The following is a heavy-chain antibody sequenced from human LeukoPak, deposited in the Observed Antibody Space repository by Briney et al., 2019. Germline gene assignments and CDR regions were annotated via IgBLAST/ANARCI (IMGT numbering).Heavy chain of an antibody. Sequence: GGSLRLSCAASGFRFSDYYMSWIRQGPGKGLEWISYISSPGSTTFYVDSVKGRFTISRDNAKNSLFLQMNSLRADDTAVYYCASGIQPRLSWFFDLWGRGTLVSVSS. J-gene: IGHJ2*01. CDR3: ASGIQPRLSWFFDL. V-gene: IGHV3-11*01. CDR2: ISSPGSTT. D-gene: IGHD5-18*01. CDR1: GFRFSDYY.